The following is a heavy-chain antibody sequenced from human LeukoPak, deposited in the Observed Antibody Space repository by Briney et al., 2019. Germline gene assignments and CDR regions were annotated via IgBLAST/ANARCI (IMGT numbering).Heavy chain of an antibody. CDR2: IKQDGSEK. D-gene: IGHD6-13*01. V-gene: IGHV3-7*01. Sequence: GGSLRLSCAASGFTFSSHWMSWVRQAPGKGLGWVANIKQDGSEKYYVDSVKGRFTISRDNAKNSLYLQMNSLRAEDTAVYYCARDGIAAAYFDYWGQGTLVTVSS. J-gene: IGHJ4*02. CDR3: ARDGIAAAYFDY. CDR1: GFTFSSHW.